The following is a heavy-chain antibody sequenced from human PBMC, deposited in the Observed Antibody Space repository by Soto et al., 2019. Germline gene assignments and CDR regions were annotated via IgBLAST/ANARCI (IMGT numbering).Heavy chain of an antibody. Sequence: EVQLLESGGGFIHPGGSLRLCCAASGFSFSSFAMNWVRQAPGKGLEWVSIISGSADSTFYADSVKGRFTISRDNSKSTLYLQINSLRAEDTAVYYCAKTRGAMIYAISVYGTDVRGQGTTVNVSS. D-gene: IGHD2-8*01. CDR1: GFSFSSFA. J-gene: IGHJ6*02. CDR2: ISGSADST. CDR3: AKTRGAMIYAISVYGTDV. V-gene: IGHV3-23*01.